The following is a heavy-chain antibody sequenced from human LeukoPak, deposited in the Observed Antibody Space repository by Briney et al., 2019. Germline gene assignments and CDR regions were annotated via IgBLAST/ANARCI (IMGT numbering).Heavy chain of an antibody. J-gene: IGHJ5*02. D-gene: IGHD4-23*01. CDR1: GYTFTSYD. CDR2: MGPNSGYT. CDR3: ARDYGANSGWFDP. Sequence: GASVKVSCKASGYTFTSYDINWVRQATGQGLEWMGWMGPNSGYTGYAQKFQGRVTMTRDTSISTAYMELSSLRSEDTAVYYCARDYGANSGWFDPWGQGTLVTVSS. V-gene: IGHV1-8*01.